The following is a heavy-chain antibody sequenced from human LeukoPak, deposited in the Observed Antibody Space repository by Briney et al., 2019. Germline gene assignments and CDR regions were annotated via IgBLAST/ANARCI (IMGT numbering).Heavy chain of an antibody. V-gene: IGHV4-39*01. CDR2: IYYSGST. D-gene: IGHD3-22*01. CDR3: ARQTYDSSGYYYYYGVDV. CDR1: GGSISSSSYY. J-gene: IGHJ6*02. Sequence: SETLSLTCTVSGGSISSSSYYWGWIRQPPGKGLEWTGSIYYSGSTYYNPSLKSRVTISVDTSKNQFSLKLSSVTAADTAVYYCARQTYDSSGYYYYYGVDVWGQGTTVTVSS.